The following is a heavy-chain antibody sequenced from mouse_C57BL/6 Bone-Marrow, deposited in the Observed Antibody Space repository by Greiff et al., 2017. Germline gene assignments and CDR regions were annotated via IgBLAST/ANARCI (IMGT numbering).Heavy chain of an antibody. D-gene: IGHD1-1*01. J-gene: IGHJ1*03. CDR1: GYTFTDYY. V-gene: IGHV1-76*01. CDR2: IYPGSGNT. CDR3: ARWGTTVVEKYFDV. Sequence: QVHVKQSGAELVRPGASVKLSCKASGYTFTDYYINWVKQRPGQGLEWIARIYPGSGNTYYNEKFTGKATLTAEKSSSTAYMQLSSLTSEDSAVYFWARWGTTVVEKYFDVWGTGTTVTVSS.